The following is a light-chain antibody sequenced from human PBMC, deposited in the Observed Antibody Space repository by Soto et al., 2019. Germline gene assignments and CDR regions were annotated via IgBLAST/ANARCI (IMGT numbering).Light chain of an antibody. CDR2: DAS. CDR3: QQRHSWPRA. V-gene: IGKV3-11*01. J-gene: IGKJ4*01. CDR1: QDFGNY. Sequence: EMVLTQSPATPSLSPGERAALSCRVSQDFGNYLAWYQQKPGQAPRLLIYDASKRATGFPDRLSGSGSGTDFTLTISGLDPDDFAVYYCQQRHSWPRAFGGGTKVEIK.